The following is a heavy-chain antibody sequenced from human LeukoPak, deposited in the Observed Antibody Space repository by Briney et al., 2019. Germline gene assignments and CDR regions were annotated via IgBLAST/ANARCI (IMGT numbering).Heavy chain of an antibody. V-gene: IGHV4-34*01. J-gene: IGHJ6*02. D-gene: IGHD6-13*01. CDR2: INHSGST. CDR3: ARLSIAAAGTTWYYYYGMDV. CDR1: GGSFSGYY. Sequence: SETLSLTCAVYGGSFSGYYWSWIRQPPRKGLEWVGEINHSGSTNYNPSLKSRVTISVDTSKNQFSLKLSSVTAADTAVYYCARLSIAAAGTTWYYYYGMDVWGQGTTVTVSS.